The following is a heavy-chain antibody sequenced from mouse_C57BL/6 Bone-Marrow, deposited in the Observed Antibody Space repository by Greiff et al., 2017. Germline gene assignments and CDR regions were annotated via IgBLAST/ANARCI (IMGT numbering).Heavy chain of an antibody. CDR3: ATVVPFAY. Sequence: QVQLQQSGAELARPGASVKLSCKASGYTFTSYGISWVKQRPGQGLEWIGEIYPRSGNTYYNEKFKGKATLTADKSSSTAYMEPRSLTAEDAAVYFGATVVPFAYWGQGTLVTVSA. V-gene: IGHV1-81*01. CDR1: GYTFTSYG. CDR2: IYPRSGNT. D-gene: IGHD1-1*01. J-gene: IGHJ3*01.